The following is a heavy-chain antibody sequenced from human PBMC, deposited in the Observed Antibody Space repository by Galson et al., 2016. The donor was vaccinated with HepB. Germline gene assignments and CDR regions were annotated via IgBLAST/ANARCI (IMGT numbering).Heavy chain of an antibody. J-gene: IGHJ4*02. CDR3: ARSPQWLEYFDY. D-gene: IGHD6-19*01. V-gene: IGHV1-46*01. CDR2: INPTGSST. Sequence: SVKVSCKASGYTFTNYYMHWVRQAPRQGLQWMGIINPTGSSTSYAQKFQGRVTLTRDTSTSTVYMELSSLRSEDTAVYYCARSPQWLEYFDYWGQGTLVTVSS. CDR1: GYTFTNYY.